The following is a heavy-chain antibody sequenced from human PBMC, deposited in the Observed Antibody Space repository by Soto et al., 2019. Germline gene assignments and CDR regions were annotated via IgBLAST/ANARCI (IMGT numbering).Heavy chain of an antibody. Sequence: GGSLRLSCAASGFTFNSYGIHWVRQAPGKALEWVAVISYDGNNIYYGDSVQGRFTISRDNSKNTIYLQMNSLRAEDTAVYYCAKDVGYCTNGVCLYNWFDPWGQGTLVTVSS. J-gene: IGHJ5*02. CDR2: ISYDGNNI. V-gene: IGHV3-30*18. CDR1: GFTFNSYG. D-gene: IGHD2-8*01. CDR3: AKDVGYCTNGVCLYNWFDP.